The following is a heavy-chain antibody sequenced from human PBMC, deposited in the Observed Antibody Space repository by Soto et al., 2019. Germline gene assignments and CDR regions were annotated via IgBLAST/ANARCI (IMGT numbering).Heavy chain of an antibody. CDR2: IIAILGIA. CDR3: ARGYSSGRVDY. CDR1: GGTFSSYT. Sequence: QVQLVQSGAEVKKPGSSVKVSCKASGGTFSSYTISWVRQAPGQGLEWMGRIIAILGIANYAQKFQGRVTITADKSTSTAYMELSSLRSEDTAVYYCARGYSSGRVDYWGQGTLVTVSS. V-gene: IGHV1-69*02. J-gene: IGHJ4*02. D-gene: IGHD6-19*01.